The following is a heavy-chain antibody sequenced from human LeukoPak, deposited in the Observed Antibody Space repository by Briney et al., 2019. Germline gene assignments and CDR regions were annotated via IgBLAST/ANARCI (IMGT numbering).Heavy chain of an antibody. CDR3: AKASRIQFWLDAFDI. CDR2: ISYDGSNK. D-gene: IGHD5-18*01. Sequence: PGRSLRLSCAASGFTFSSYAMHWVRQAPGKGLEWVAVISYDGSNKYYADSVKGRFTISRDNSKTTLYLQMNSLRAEDTAVYYCAKASRIQFWLDAFDIWGQGTMVTVSS. V-gene: IGHV3-30-3*01. J-gene: IGHJ3*02. CDR1: GFTFSSYA.